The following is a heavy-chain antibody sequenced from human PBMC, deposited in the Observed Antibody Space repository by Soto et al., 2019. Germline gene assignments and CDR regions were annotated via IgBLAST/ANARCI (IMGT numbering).Heavy chain of an antibody. J-gene: IGHJ4*02. Sequence: PSETLSLTCTVSGGSISSSSYYWGWIRQPPGKGLEWIGSIYYSGSTYYNPSLKSRVTISVDTSKNQFSLKLSSVTAADTAVYYCARRKPYYYGSGSYDVFDYWGQGTLVTVSS. V-gene: IGHV4-39*01. CDR2: IYYSGST. CDR1: GGSISSSSYY. D-gene: IGHD3-10*01. CDR3: ARRKPYYYGSGSYDVFDY.